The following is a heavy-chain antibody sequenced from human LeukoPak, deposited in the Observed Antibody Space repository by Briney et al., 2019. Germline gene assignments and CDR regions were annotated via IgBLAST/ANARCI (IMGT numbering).Heavy chain of an antibody. D-gene: IGHD2-2*01. Sequence: SETLSLTCAVYGGSFSGYYWTWIRQPPGKGLEWIGEIHHSGSTNFNPSLKSRVTISVDTSKNQFSLRLSSVTAADTAVYYCARHGTRYYYYYMDVWGKGTTVTISS. J-gene: IGHJ6*03. CDR1: GGSFSGYY. V-gene: IGHV4-34*01. CDR3: ARHGTRYYYYYMDV. CDR2: IHHSGST.